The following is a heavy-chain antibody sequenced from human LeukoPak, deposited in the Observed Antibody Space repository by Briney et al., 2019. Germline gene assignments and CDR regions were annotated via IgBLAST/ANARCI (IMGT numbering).Heavy chain of an antibody. CDR2: ISGGGGST. V-gene: IGHV3-23*01. CDR3: AKDQRAGGYTTTWTFDY. CDR1: GFTFSSYA. Sequence: GGSLRLSCAASGFTFSSYAMSWVRQAPGKGLEWVSAISGGGGSTSYADSMVGRFTVSRDNSKNTLYLQMNSLRADDTAVYYCAKDQRAGGYTTTWTFDYWGQGTLVTVSS. D-gene: IGHD6-13*01. J-gene: IGHJ4*02.